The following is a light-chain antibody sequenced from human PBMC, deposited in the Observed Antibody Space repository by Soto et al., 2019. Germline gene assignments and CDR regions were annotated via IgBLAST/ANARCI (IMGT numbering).Light chain of an antibody. V-gene: IGKV3D-20*02. CDR1: QSVSVNS. J-gene: IGKJ1*01. Sequence: EIVLTQSPGTLSLSPGERATLSCRASQSVSVNSLAWYQQKGGQAPRLLIYAASTRATGVPDRFSGTGSGTDFALTISRLETDDSAVYYCQQRSNWPPWTFGQGTKVDIK. CDR2: AAS. CDR3: QQRSNWPPWT.